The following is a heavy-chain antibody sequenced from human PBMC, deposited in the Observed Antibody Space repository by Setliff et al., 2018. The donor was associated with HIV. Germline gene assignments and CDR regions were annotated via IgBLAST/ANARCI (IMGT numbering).Heavy chain of an antibody. CDR1: EFTFSSYS. V-gene: IGHV3-21*06. CDR2: ISSSGAHI. Sequence: GGSLRLSCAASEFTFSSYSMNWVRQAPGKGLEWVASISSSGAHIFYADSLKGRFTISRDNGKNLLYLQMNSLRAENTAVYYCARGGRLQYFDWPSYAMDVWGQGTTVTVSS. CDR3: ARGGRLQYFDWPSYAMDV. D-gene: IGHD3-9*01. J-gene: IGHJ6*02.